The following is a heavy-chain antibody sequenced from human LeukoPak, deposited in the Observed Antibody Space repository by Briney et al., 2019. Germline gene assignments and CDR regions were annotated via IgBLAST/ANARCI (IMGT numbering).Heavy chain of an antibody. CDR1: GFTFSDYY. CDR2: ISSSGSTI. CDR3: GGSGSYYTPSYY. J-gene: IGHJ4*02. V-gene: IGHV3-11*01. Sequence: AGGSLRLSCAASGFTFSDYYMSWIRQAPGKGLEWVSYISSSGSTIYYADSVKGRFTISRDNAKNSLYLQMNSLRAEDTAVYYCGGSGSYYTPSYYWGQGTLVTVSS. D-gene: IGHD3-10*01.